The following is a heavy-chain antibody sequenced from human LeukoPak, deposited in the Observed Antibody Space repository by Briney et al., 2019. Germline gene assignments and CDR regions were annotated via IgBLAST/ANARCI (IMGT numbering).Heavy chain of an antibody. CDR2: ISTYNGNG. CDR1: GYTFTSYG. CDR3: AKERSFGEFLSDY. D-gene: IGHD3-10*01. J-gene: IGHJ4*02. Sequence: ASVKVSCKASGYTFTSYGISWVRQAPGQGLEWMGWISTYNGNGNYAQKFQGRLTMTTDTSTTTAYMELRSLRSDDTAVYYCAKERSFGEFLSDYWGQGTLVTVSS. V-gene: IGHV1-18*01.